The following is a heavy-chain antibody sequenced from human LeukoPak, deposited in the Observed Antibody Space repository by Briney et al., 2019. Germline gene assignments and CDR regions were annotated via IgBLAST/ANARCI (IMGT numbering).Heavy chain of an antibody. CDR2: TYYRSKWYN. D-gene: IGHD3-22*01. Sequence: SQTISLTCAISGDSVSSNSAAWNWIRQSPSRGLEWLGRTYYRSKWYNNYAESVKSRITINPDTSKNQFSLQLSSVTPEDTAVYYCAREVEVSTVIAFYDYWGQGTLVTVSS. J-gene: IGHJ4*02. CDR1: GDSVSSNSAA. CDR3: AREVEVSTVIAFYDY. V-gene: IGHV6-1*01.